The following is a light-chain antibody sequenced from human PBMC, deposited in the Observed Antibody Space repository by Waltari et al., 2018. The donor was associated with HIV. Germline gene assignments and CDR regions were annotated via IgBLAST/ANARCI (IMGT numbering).Light chain of an antibody. Sequence: DIQMTQFPSSLSVSVGDTVIITCRTSQTITNHLNWYQQKPGRAPKLLIYAASGLQSGVPSRFSGSGSVTDFTLTISSLQPEDFATYYCQQTFGTPRTFGPGTKLDIK. CDR3: QQTFGTPRT. J-gene: IGKJ3*01. CDR1: QTITNH. V-gene: IGKV1-39*01. CDR2: AAS.